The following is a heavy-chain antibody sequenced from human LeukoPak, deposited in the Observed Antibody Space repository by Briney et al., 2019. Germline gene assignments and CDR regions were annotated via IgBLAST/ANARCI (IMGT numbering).Heavy chain of an antibody. Sequence: GRSLRLSCAASGFTFSSYGMHWVRQAPGRGLEWVAVISYDGSNKYYADSVKGRFTISRDNSKNTLYLQMNSLRAEDTAVYYCAKDSYYYGSGSYDVWGQGNLVTVSS. CDR3: AKDSYYYGSGSYDV. D-gene: IGHD3-10*01. CDR2: ISYDGSNK. J-gene: IGHJ4*02. CDR1: GFTFSSYG. V-gene: IGHV3-30*18.